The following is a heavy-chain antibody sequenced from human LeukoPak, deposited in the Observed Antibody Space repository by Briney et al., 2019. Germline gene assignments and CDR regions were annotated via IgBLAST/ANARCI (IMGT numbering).Heavy chain of an antibody. D-gene: IGHD3-22*01. V-gene: IGHV3-21*04. Sequence: GGSLRLSCAASGFTFSSYAMNWVRQAPGKGLEWVSAICSNDNNTYYANSVKGRFTISRDNAKNSLYLQMNSLRAEDTAVYYCARDGRYYDSSGYTHYWGQGTLVTVSS. J-gene: IGHJ4*02. CDR3: ARDGRYYDSSGYTHY. CDR2: ICSNDNNT. CDR1: GFTFSSYA.